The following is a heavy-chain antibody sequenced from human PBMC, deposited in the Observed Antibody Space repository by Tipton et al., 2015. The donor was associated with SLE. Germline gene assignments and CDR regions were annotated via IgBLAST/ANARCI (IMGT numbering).Heavy chain of an antibody. V-gene: IGHV4-39*07. Sequence: TLSLTCIVSGGSITTNLHYWAWIRQPPGTRLEWIGSIFYTGTTYYNPSLASRVTVSIDRSKNQFSLKLDSVTADDTAVYYCARSVVTYYYPGMEVWGQGTMVTVS. CDR2: IFYTGTT. CDR3: ARSVVTYYYPGMEV. CDR1: GGSITTNLHY. J-gene: IGHJ6*02. D-gene: IGHD4-23*01.